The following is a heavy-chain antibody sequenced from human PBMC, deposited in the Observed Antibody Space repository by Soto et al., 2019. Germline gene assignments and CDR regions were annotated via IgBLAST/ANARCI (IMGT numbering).Heavy chain of an antibody. J-gene: IGHJ5*02. Sequence: GGSLRLSCAASGLTFSSYSMNWVRQAPGKGLEWVSSISSSSSYIYYADSVKGRFTISRDNAKNSLYLQMNSLRAEDTAVYYCARTTASGYDLNWFDPWGQGTLVTVSS. CDR2: ISSSSSYI. CDR3: ARTTASGYDLNWFDP. V-gene: IGHV3-21*01. D-gene: IGHD5-12*01. CDR1: GLTFSSYS.